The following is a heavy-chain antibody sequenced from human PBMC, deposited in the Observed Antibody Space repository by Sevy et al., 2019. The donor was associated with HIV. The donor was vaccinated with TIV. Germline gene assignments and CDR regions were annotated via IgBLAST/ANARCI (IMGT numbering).Heavy chain of an antibody. V-gene: IGHV3-23*01. Sequence: GGSLRLSCAASGFTFSSYAMSWVRQAPGKGLEWVSAISGSGGSTYYADSVKGRFTISRDNSKNTLYLQMNSLRAEDTAVYYCAKDQIGSLYANPSGGAFDIWGQGTMVTVSS. D-gene: IGHD2-8*01. CDR2: ISGSGGST. CDR3: AKDQIGSLYANPSGGAFDI. J-gene: IGHJ3*02. CDR1: GFTFSSYA.